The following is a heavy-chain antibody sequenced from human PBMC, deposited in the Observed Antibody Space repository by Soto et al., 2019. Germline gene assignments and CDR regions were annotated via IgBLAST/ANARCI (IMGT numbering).Heavy chain of an antibody. CDR3: ARVRLQQLVGYYYYGMDV. V-gene: IGHV1-18*01. D-gene: IGHD6-13*01. J-gene: IGHJ6*02. CDR2: ISAYNGNT. Sequence: ASVKISCKASGYTFTSYGISWVRQAPGQGLEWMGWISAYNGNTNYAQKLQGRVTMTTDTSTSTAYMELRSLRSDDTAVYYCARVRLQQLVGYYYYGMDVWGQGTKVTVSS. CDR1: GYTFTSYG.